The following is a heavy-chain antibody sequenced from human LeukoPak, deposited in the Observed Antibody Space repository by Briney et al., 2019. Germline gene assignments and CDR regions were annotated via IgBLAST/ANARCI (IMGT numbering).Heavy chain of an antibody. CDR3: ARGAKYDFWSGYYTY. Sequence: PSETLSLTCAVSGGAISSYYWSWIRQPPGKGLEWIGYIYYSGSTNYNPSLKSRVTISVDTPKNQFSLKLSSVTAADTAVYYCARGAKYDFWSGYYTYWGQGTLVTVSS. CDR2: IYYSGST. J-gene: IGHJ4*02. CDR1: GGAISSYY. V-gene: IGHV4-59*01. D-gene: IGHD3-3*01.